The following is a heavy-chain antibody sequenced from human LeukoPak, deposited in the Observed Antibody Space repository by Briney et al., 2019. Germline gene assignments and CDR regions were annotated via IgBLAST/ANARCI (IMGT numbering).Heavy chain of an antibody. Sequence: GGSLKLSCAASEFTFSLYAMNWVRPAPGKGLEWVSYINDVSGDINYADSVRGRFTISRDNAKNTLYLQMNSLRAEDTAVYYCARDTFQPGRIDCWGQGTLVIVSS. CDR3: ARDTFQPGRIDC. V-gene: IGHV3-21*05. D-gene: IGHD1-14*01. CDR1: EFTFSLYA. CDR2: INDVSGDI. J-gene: IGHJ4*02.